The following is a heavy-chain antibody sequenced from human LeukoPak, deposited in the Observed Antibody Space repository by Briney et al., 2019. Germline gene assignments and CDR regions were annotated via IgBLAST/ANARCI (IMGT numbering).Heavy chain of an antibody. CDR3: ARGGYSYDLDY. V-gene: IGHV3-48*01. Sequence: PGGSLRLSCAASGFTFSSYSMNWVRQAPGKGLEWVSYISSSSSTIYYADSVKGRFTISRDNAKNSLYLQMNSLRAEDTAVYYSARGGYSYDLDYWGQGTLVTVSS. J-gene: IGHJ4*02. CDR2: ISSSSSTI. CDR1: GFTFSSYS. D-gene: IGHD5-18*01.